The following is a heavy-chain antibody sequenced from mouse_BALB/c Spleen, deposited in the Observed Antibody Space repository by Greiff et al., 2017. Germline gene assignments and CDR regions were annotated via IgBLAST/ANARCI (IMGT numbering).Heavy chain of an antibody. Sequence: VQLKQSGAELVRPGALVKLSCKASGFNIKDYYMHWVKQRPEQGLEWIGWIDPENGNTIYDPKFQGKASITADTSSNTAYLQLSSLTSEDTAVYYCARRYYYAMDYWGQGTSVTVSS. CDR2: IDPENGNT. CDR1: GFNIKDYY. CDR3: ARRYYYAMDY. V-gene: IGHV14-1*02. J-gene: IGHJ4*01.